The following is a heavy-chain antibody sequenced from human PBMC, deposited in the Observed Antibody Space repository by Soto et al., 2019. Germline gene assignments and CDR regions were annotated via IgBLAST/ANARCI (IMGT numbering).Heavy chain of an antibody. CDR1: GYTFTSYG. V-gene: IGHV1-18*01. CDR2: ISAYNGNT. Sequence: QVQLVQSGAEVKKPGASVKVSCKASGYTFTSYGISWVRQAPGQGLEWMGWISAYNGNTNYAQKLQGRVTMTTDTATSPAYMELRRLRSDDTAVYHCARDHPQSYYDSSGYFDYRGQGTLVTVSS. D-gene: IGHD3-22*01. CDR3: ARDHPQSYYDSSGYFDY. J-gene: IGHJ4*02.